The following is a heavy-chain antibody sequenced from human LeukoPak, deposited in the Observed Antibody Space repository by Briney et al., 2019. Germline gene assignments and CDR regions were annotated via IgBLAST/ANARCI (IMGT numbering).Heavy chain of an antibody. J-gene: IGHJ5*02. CDR1: GGSIGSYY. CDR3: ARGGYYGLVNDIRFAP. CDR2: IHYSGST. V-gene: IGHV4-59*01. D-gene: IGHD3-10*01. Sequence: SETLSLTCTVSGGSIGSYYWSWIRQPPGKGLECIGYIHYSGSTTYNPSLKSRVTISVDTSKNQFSLKLNSVTAADTAVYYCARGGYYGLVNDIRFAPWGQGPLVTVSS.